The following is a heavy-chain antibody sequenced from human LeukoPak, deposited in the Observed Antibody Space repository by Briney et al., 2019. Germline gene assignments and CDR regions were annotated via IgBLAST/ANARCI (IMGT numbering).Heavy chain of an antibody. CDR3: ARFRSGSYLFDY. CDR2: IIPIFGTA. Sequence: GASVKVSCKASGGTFSSYAISWVRQAPGQGLEWMGGIIPIFGTANYAQKFQGRVTITADESTSTAYMELSSLRSDDTSVYYCARFRSGSYLFDYWGQGALVTVSS. D-gene: IGHD1-26*01. V-gene: IGHV1-69*13. CDR1: GGTFSSYA. J-gene: IGHJ4*02.